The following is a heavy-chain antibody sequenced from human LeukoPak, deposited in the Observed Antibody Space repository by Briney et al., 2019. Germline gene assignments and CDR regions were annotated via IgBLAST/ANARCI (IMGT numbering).Heavy chain of an antibody. Sequence: ASVKVSCKASGYTFTSYGISWVRQAPGQGLEWMGWISAYNGNTNYAQKLQGRVTMTTDTSTSTAYMELRSLRSDDPAVYYCARGQWIQLWFGHDYWGQGTLATVSS. CDR2: ISAYNGNT. CDR3: ARGQWIQLWFGHDY. V-gene: IGHV1-18*01. CDR1: GYTFTSYG. D-gene: IGHD5-18*01. J-gene: IGHJ4*02.